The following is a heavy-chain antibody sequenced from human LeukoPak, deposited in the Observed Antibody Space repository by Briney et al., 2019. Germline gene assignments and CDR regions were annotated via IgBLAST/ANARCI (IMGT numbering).Heavy chain of an antibody. CDR3: AREKVTTWFDP. D-gene: IGHD4-17*01. CDR2: IWYDGSNK. CDR1: GFTFSSYA. J-gene: IGHJ5*02. Sequence: PGRSLRLSCAASGFTFSSYAMHWVRQAPGKGLEWVAVIWYDGSNKNYADSVKGRFTISRDNSKNTLYLQMNSLRAEDTAVYYCAREKVTTWFDPWGQGTLVTVSS. V-gene: IGHV3-33*08.